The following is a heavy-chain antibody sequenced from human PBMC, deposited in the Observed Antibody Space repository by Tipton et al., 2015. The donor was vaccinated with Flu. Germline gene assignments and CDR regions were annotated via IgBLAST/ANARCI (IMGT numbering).Heavy chain of an antibody. D-gene: IGHD1-26*01. CDR2: IIPMFGTV. CDR1: GGTFRRFA. V-gene: IGHV1-69*01. Sequence: QLVQSGAEVKKPGSSVKVSCKASGGTFRRFAISWVRQAPGQGLEWMGGIIPMFGTVNYARKFQGRVTVTADEATSTAYMELSSLRSEDTAVYYWERGGNSGTYFMDFWGQGTPVTVSS. CDR3: ERGGNSGTYFMDF. J-gene: IGHJ4*02.